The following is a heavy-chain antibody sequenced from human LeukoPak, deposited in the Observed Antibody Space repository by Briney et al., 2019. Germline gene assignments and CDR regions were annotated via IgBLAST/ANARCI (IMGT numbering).Heavy chain of an antibody. CDR3: AKDALSPFDY. J-gene: IGHJ4*02. CDR1: GFTFSSYG. V-gene: IGHV3-30*02. Sequence: PGGSLRLSCAASGFTFSSYGMHWVRQAPGKGLEWVAFIRYDGSNKYYADSVKGRFTTSRDNSKNTLYLQMNSLRAEDTAVYYCAKDALSPFDYWGQGTLVTVSS. CDR2: IRYDGSNK.